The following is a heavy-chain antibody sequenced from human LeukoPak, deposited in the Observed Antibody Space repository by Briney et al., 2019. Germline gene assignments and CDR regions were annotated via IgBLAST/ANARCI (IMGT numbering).Heavy chain of an antibody. CDR3: ARDPVRAIAVAGNRFDP. CDR1: GYTFTSYG. V-gene: IGHV1-18*01. CDR2: ISAYNGNT. J-gene: IGHJ5*02. Sequence: GASVKVSCKASGYTFTSYGISWVRQAPGQGLEWMGWISAYNGNTNYAQKLQGRVTMTTDTSTSTAYMELRSLRSDDTAVYYWARDPVRAIAVAGNRFDPWGQGTLVTVSS. D-gene: IGHD6-19*01.